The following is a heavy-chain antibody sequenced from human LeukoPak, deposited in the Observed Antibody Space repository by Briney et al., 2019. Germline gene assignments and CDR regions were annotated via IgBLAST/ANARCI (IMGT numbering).Heavy chain of an antibody. Sequence: GGSLRLSCAASGMTFSNHWMHWVRQAPGKGLEWVSSLSGSGYNTYYADSVKGRFTISRDNSKNTVYLQMNSLRAEDTAVYYCAKDPYGTRYFDYWGQGTLVTVSS. V-gene: IGHV3-23*01. CDR3: AKDPYGTRYFDY. J-gene: IGHJ4*02. CDR2: LSGSGYNT. CDR1: GMTFSNHW. D-gene: IGHD2-2*01.